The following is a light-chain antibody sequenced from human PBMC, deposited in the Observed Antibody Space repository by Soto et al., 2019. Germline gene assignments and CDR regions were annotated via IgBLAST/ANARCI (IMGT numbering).Light chain of an antibody. CDR2: GAS. CDR1: QSVSSNY. Sequence: EIVMTQPPATLSVSPGERATLSCRASQSVSSNYLAWYQQRPGQAPRLLTHGASTRATGVPDRFSGSGSGTDFTLTISRLEPEDFAVYHCQQYGSLSWTFGQGTKVDI. CDR3: QQYGSLSWT. J-gene: IGKJ1*01. V-gene: IGKV3-20*01.